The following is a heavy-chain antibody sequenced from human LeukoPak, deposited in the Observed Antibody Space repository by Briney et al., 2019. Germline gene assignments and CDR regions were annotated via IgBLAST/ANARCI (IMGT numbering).Heavy chain of an antibody. CDR2: IYHSGST. Sequence: PSGTLSLTCAVSGGSISSSNWWSWVRQPPGKGLEWIGEIYHSGSTNYNPSLKSRVTISVDTSRNQFSLKLSSVTAADTAVYYCARRGSGWYGRSWFDPWGQGTLVTVSS. D-gene: IGHD6-19*01. CDR3: ARRGSGWYGRSWFDP. J-gene: IGHJ5*02. V-gene: IGHV4-4*02. CDR1: GGSISSSNW.